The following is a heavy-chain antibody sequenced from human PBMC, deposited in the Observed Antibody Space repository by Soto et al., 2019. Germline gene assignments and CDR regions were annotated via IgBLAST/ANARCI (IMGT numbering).Heavy chain of an antibody. D-gene: IGHD1-26*01. CDR3: ARDMPYAAGSLAGCDY. CDR2: IYHSGTT. CDR1: GDSITGSY. J-gene: IGHJ4*02. Sequence: SETLSLTCTVSGDSITGSYWSWIRQPPGKTLEWIGYIYHSGTTTYNPSLKSRVSISVDTSKNQFSLRLTSVIAADTAVYYCARDMPYAAGSLAGCDYWGQGILVTVSS. V-gene: IGHV4-59*01.